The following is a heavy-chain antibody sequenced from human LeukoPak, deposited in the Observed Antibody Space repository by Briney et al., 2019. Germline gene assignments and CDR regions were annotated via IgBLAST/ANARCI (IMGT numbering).Heavy chain of an antibody. J-gene: IGHJ4*02. CDR3: ARDLVTMVRGLLY. CDR2: ISSSSSYI. D-gene: IGHD3-10*01. CDR1: GFTFSSYS. V-gene: IGHV3-21*01. Sequence: GGSVRLSCAASGFTFSSYSMNWVRQAPGKGLEWVSSISSSSSYIYYADSVKGRFTISRDNAKNSLYLQMNSLRAEDTAVYYGARDLVTMVRGLLYWGQGTLVTVSS.